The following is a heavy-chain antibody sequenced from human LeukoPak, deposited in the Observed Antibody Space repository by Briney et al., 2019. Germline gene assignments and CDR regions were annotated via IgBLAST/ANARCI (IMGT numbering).Heavy chain of an antibody. Sequence: GGSLRLSCAASGFAFSGYNMNWVRQAPGKGLEWVSYISYNSGNMYYADSVKGRFTISRDNAKNSLYLQMNTLRAEDTAVYYCATAGLTVGNYELFDCWGQGTPVTVSS. CDR3: ATAGLTVGNYELFDC. CDR2: ISYNSGNM. J-gene: IGHJ4*02. D-gene: IGHD3-3*01. CDR1: GFAFSGYN. V-gene: IGHV3-48*04.